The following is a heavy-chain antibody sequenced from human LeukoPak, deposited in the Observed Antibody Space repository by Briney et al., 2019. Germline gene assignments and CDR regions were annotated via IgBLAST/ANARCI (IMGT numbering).Heavy chain of an antibody. Sequence: GGSLRLSCAASGFTFDDYAMHWVRQAPGKGLEGVSLISGDGGSTYYADSVKGRFTISRDNSKNSLYLQMNSLRTEDTALYYCAGGYYYYYGMDVWGQGTTVTVSS. CDR1: GFTFDDYA. J-gene: IGHJ6*02. D-gene: IGHD3-16*01. CDR3: AGGYYYYYGMDV. CDR2: ISGDGGST. V-gene: IGHV3-43*02.